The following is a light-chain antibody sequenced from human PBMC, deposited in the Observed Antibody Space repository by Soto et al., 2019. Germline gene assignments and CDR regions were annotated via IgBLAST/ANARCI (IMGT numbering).Light chain of an antibody. V-gene: IGKV1-5*03. J-gene: IGKJ2*01. CDR1: QDMRNW. CDR2: RAS. CDR3: QQYNTYPFA. Sequence: DIQRTQYPSTLSASVGDRVTITCRASQDMRNWLAWYQHKPGKAPKILLYRASILESTVPSRFSGSGSGTEFTLTLSSRQPYDFATYYCQQYNTYPFAFGQGTKVDTK.